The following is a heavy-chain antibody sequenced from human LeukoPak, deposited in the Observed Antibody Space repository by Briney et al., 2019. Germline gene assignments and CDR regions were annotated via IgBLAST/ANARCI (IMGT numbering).Heavy chain of an antibody. Sequence: PSETLSLTCTVSGGSISSGSYYWSWIRQPAGKGLEWIGRIYTSGSTNYNPSLKSRVTISVDTSKNQFSLKLSSVTAADTAVYYCAREDFWSGPDVWGKGTTVTVSS. V-gene: IGHV4-61*02. D-gene: IGHD3-3*01. CDR3: AREDFWSGPDV. CDR2: IYTSGST. J-gene: IGHJ6*04. CDR1: GGSISSGSYY.